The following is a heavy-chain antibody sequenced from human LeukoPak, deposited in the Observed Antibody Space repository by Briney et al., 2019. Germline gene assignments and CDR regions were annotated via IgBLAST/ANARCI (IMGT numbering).Heavy chain of an antibody. D-gene: IGHD3-22*01. CDR2: ISWNSGSI. CDR3: AKEEYYDSSGTSTPLFDY. Sequence: GGSLRLSCVASGFTFDDYAMNWVRQAPGKGLEWVSGISWNSGSIGYADSVKGRFTISRDNAKNSLYLQMNSLRPEDTAFYYCAKEEYYDSSGTSTPLFDYWGQGTLVTVSS. J-gene: IGHJ4*02. CDR1: GFTFDDYA. V-gene: IGHV3-9*01.